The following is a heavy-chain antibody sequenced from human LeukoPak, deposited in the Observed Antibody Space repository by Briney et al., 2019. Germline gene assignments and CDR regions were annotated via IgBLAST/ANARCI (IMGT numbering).Heavy chain of an antibody. Sequence: PGGPLRLSCAASGFSFSSYAMSWVRQAPGKGLERVSGITDSGGNTYYADSVKGRFTISRDNSKNTLYLHMNSLRAEDTAVYYCAKDVRKDQYYYFDYWGQGTLVTVSS. CDR3: AKDVRKDQYYYFDY. J-gene: IGHJ4*02. V-gene: IGHV3-23*01. CDR2: ITDSGGNT. D-gene: IGHD3-10*02. CDR1: GFSFSSYA.